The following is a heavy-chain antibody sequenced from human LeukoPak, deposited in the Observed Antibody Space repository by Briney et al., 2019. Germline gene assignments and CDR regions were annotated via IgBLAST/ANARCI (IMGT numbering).Heavy chain of an antibody. CDR3: ARESTVTTPYYYYYGMDV. V-gene: IGHV3-21*01. J-gene: IGHJ6*02. Sequence: GGSLRLSCAASGFTFSSYSMNWVRQAPGRGLEWVSSISSSSSYIYYADSVKGRFTISRDNAKSSLYLQMNSLRAEDTAVYYCARESTVTTPYYYYYGMDVWGQGTTVTVSS. CDR2: ISSSSSYI. D-gene: IGHD4-17*01. CDR1: GFTFSSYS.